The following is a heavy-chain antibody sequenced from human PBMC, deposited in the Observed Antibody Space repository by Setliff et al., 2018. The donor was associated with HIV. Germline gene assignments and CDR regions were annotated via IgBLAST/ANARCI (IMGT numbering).Heavy chain of an antibody. CDR2: IWYDGSNK. CDR3: AKAVGGGYAGYFDY. D-gene: IGHD5-12*01. J-gene: IGHJ4*02. CDR1: GFTFSSYG. V-gene: IGHV3-33*06. Sequence: GESLKISCAASGFTFSSYGMHWVRQAPGKGLEWVAVIWYDGSNKYYADSVKGRFTISRDNSKNTLYLQMNSLRAEDTAVYYCAKAVGGGYAGYFDYWGQGTLVTVPQ.